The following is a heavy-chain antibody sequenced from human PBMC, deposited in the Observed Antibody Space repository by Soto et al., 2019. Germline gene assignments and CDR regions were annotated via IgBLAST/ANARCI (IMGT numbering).Heavy chain of an antibody. V-gene: IGHV4-30-4*01. D-gene: IGHD2-15*01. CDR3: ARLVQLLQGRWFDP. CDR1: GGSISSGDYY. CDR2: IYYSGGT. J-gene: IGHJ5*02. Sequence: SETLSLTCAVSGGSISSGDYYWSWIRQPPGKGLEWIGYIYYSGGTYYNPSPKSRVTISVDTYKNQFSLKLSSVTAADKAVYYCARLVQLLQGRWFDPWGQGTLVTVSS.